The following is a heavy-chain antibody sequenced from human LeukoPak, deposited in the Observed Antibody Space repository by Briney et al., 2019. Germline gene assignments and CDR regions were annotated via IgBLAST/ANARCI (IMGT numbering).Heavy chain of an antibody. D-gene: IGHD3-22*01. CDR1: GFTVSSNY. CDR2: IRGDGNEK. CDR3: VRNGDYYRLDY. V-gene: IGHV3-7*01. Sequence: GGSLRLSCAASGFTVSSNYMSWVRQAPGKGLEWVDNIRGDGNEKQFEDSVKGRFTISRDNAKNSVYLQMNNLRAEDTAVFYCVRNGDYYRLDYWGQGTLVTVSS. J-gene: IGHJ4*02.